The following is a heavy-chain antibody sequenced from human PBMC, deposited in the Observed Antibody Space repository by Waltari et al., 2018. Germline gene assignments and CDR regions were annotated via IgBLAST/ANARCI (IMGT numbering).Heavy chain of an antibody. Sequence: EMQLVESGGDLVQPGRSLRLSCAASGFTPHDYAMHWVRQAPGGGLEWVSGIYWNSDRIDYGDSVKGRFTISRDNAKNSLYLQMNSLRPEDTAFYYCIKETNPGGVDVWGQGTTVTVTS. CDR3: IKETNPGGVDV. CDR1: GFTPHDYA. CDR2: IYWNSDRI. J-gene: IGHJ6*02. V-gene: IGHV3-9*02.